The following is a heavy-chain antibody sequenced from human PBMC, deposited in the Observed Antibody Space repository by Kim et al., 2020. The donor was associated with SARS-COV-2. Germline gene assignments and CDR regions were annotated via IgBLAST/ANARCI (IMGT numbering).Heavy chain of an antibody. CDR2: ISAYNGNT. D-gene: IGHD6-13*01. J-gene: IGHJ6*04. Sequence: ASVKVSCKASAYTFTSYGISWVRQAPGQGLEWMGWISAYNGNTNYAQKLQGRVTMTTDTSTSTAYMELRSLRSDDTAVYYCARVSSSRFPNYYYYTGMDVWGEGNTVTVSS. CDR3: ARVSSSRFPNYYYYTGMDV. V-gene: IGHV1-18*01. CDR1: AYTFTSYG.